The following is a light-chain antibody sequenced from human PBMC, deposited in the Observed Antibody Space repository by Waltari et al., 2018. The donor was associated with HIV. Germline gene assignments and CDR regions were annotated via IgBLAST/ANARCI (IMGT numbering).Light chain of an antibody. Sequence: QSALTPPASVSGSPGQSITISCTGTSSDVGSYNLVSWYQQHPGKAPKLMIYEGSKRPSGVSNRFSGSKSGDTASLTISGLHAEDEADYYCCSYAGSSTLEVFGGGTKLTVL. V-gene: IGLV2-23*01. CDR1: SSDVGSYNL. CDR2: EGS. J-gene: IGLJ2*01. CDR3: CSYAGSSTLEV.